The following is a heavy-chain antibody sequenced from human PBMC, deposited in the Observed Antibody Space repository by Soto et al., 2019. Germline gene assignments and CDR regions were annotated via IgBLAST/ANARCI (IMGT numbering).Heavy chain of an antibody. V-gene: IGHV1-3*01. J-gene: IGHJ6*02. CDR3: ARDLSEYSSSSHLFYYYYYGMDV. Sequence: ASVKVSCKASGYTFTSYAMHWVRQAPGQRREWMGWINAGNGNTKYSQKFQGRVTITRDTSASTAYMELSSLRSEDTAVYYCARDLSEYSSSSHLFYYYYYGMDVWGQGTTVTVSS. CDR2: INAGNGNT. CDR1: GYTFTSYA. D-gene: IGHD6-6*01.